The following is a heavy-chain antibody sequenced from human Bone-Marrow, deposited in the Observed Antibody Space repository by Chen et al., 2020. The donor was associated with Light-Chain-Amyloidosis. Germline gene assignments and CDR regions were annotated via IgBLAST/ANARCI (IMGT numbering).Heavy chain of an antibody. Sequence: EVQLEQSGPEMKKPGESLKISCKGSGYTFPNYWIGWVRQMPGKGLEWMGVIYPDDSDARYSPSFEGQVTISADKSITTAYLQWRSLKASDTAMYYCARRRDGYNFDYWGQGTLVTVSS. CDR1: GYTFPNYW. V-gene: IGHV5-51*01. CDR3: ARRRDGYNFDY. D-gene: IGHD5-12*01. CDR2: IYPDDSDA. J-gene: IGHJ4*02.